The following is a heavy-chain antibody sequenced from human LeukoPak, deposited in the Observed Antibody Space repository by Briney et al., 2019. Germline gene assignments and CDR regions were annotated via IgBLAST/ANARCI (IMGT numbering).Heavy chain of an antibody. D-gene: IGHD5-24*01. V-gene: IGHV3-33*06. J-gene: IGHJ4*02. CDR3: VKDDGRVKGHIDY. Sequence: GESLKISCAASGFTFTNYGMHWVRQAPGKELEWVAVIWYDGSKKYYADSVKGRFTISRDNSKNTVYMQINSMRVEDTAVYYCVKDDGRVKGHIDYWGQGTPVTVS. CDR1: GFTFTNYG. CDR2: IWYDGSKK.